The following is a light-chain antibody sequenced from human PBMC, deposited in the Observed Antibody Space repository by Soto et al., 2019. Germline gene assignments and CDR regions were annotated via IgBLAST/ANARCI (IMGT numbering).Light chain of an antibody. CDR3: HQYNTYHS. Sequence: DIQMTQSPSSLSSSVGDRVIITCRASQGVDKYLAWFHQKPGKATKSLIYGASRLQSGVPSRFSGSGSGTHVTLNITSLLPEDFATYYCHQYNTYHSFGQGTRLQI. J-gene: IGKJ5*01. CDR2: GAS. CDR1: QGVDKY. V-gene: IGKV1-16*01.